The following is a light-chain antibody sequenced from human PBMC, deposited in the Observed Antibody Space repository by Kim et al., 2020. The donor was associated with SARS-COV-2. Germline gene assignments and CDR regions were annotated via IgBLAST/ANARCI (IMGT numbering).Light chain of an antibody. CDR2: DAS. V-gene: IGKV1-33*01. CDR3: QQYDNLPWT. Sequence: DIQMTQSPSSLSASIGDRVTITCQASQDISNYLNWYHHKPGKAPKLLIYDASKLETGVPSRFSGSGSGTDFTFTISSLQPEDVATYYCQQYDNLPWTFGQGTKVDIK. J-gene: IGKJ1*01. CDR1: QDISNY.